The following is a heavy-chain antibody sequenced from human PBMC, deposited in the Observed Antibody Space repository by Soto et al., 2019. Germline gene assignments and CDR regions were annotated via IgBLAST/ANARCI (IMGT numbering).Heavy chain of an antibody. CDR2: VVLGSGNT. CDR3: AADGEWELHHWFDP. Sequence: QTQLVQSGPEVKKPGTSVKVSCKASGDTFTTSAVQWVRQARGQRLEWIGWVVLGSGNTNYAQNFQERVTITRDMSTSTVYMELSSLTSEDTAVYYCAADGEWELHHWFDPWGQGTLVTVSS. J-gene: IGHJ5*02. V-gene: IGHV1-58*01. CDR1: GDTFTTSA. D-gene: IGHD1-26*01.